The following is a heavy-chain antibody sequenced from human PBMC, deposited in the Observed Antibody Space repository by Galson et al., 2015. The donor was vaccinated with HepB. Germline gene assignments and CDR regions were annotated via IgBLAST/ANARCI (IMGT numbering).Heavy chain of an antibody. CDR1: GGTFSSYA. V-gene: IGHV1-69*13. CDR2: IIPIFGTA. D-gene: IGHD6-19*01. J-gene: IGHJ6*02. Sequence: SVKVSCKASGGTFSSYAISWVRQAPGQGLEWMGGIIPIFGTANYAQKFQGRVTITADESTSTAYMELSSLRSEDTAVYYCARDGDSSGWLYYYYGMDVWGQGTTVTASS. CDR3: ARDGDSSGWLYYYYGMDV.